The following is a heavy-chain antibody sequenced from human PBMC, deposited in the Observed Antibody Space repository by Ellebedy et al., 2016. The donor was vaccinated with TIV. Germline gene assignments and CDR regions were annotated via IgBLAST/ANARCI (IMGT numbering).Heavy chain of an antibody. D-gene: IGHD4-17*01. Sequence: GESLKISCPASGFTFGDYAMSWVRQAPGKGLEWVGFIRSKAYGGTTEYAASVKGRFTISRDDSKSIAYLQMNSLKTEDTAVYYCTRDRTVTTRYAFDYWGQGTLVTVSS. CDR1: GFTFGDYA. CDR3: TRDRTVTTRYAFDY. J-gene: IGHJ4*02. CDR2: IRSKAYGGTT. V-gene: IGHV3-49*04.